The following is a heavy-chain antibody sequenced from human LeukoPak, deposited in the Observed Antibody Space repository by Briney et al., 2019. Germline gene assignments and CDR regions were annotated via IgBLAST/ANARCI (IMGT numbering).Heavy chain of an antibody. V-gene: IGHV3-21*01. CDR1: GFTFSSYS. CDR2: ISSSSSYI. CDR3: ARDSGDGYNPYYFDY. J-gene: IGHJ4*02. Sequence: GSLRLSCAASGFTFSSYSMNWVRQSPGKGLEWVSSISSSSSYIYYADSVKGRFTISRDNAKNSLYLQINSLRAEDTAVYYCARDSGDGYNPYYFDYWGQGTLVTVSS. D-gene: IGHD5-24*01.